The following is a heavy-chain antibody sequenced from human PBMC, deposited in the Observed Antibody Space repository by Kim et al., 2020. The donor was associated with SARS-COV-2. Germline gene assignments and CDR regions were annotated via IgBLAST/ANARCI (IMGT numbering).Heavy chain of an antibody. D-gene: IGHD2-15*01. J-gene: IGHJ6*02. Sequence: GGSLRLSCAASGFTFSTYAMHWVRQAPGKWLEWVAVLSYDGSNKYYADSVKGRFTISRDNSENTLYLQMNSLRAEDTAVYYCARVIGGYYYYYGMDVWGQGTTVTVSS. V-gene: IGHV3-30-3*01. CDR2: LSYDGSNK. CDR1: GFTFSTYA. CDR3: ARVIGGYYYYYGMDV.